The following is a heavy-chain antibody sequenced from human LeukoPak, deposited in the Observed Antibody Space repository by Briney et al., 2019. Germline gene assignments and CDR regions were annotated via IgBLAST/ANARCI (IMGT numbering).Heavy chain of an antibody. D-gene: IGHD3-16*01. V-gene: IGHV1-18*01. CDR1: GYTFTSYG. CDR3: ARDLKGVSYYYYYMDV. CDR2: ISAYNGDT. Sequence: ASVKVSCKASGYTFTSYGISWVRQAPGQGLEWMGWISAYNGDTNYPQKLQDRVTMTTDTSTSTAYMELRSLRSDDTAVYYCARDLKGVSYYYYYMDVWGKGTTVTVSS. J-gene: IGHJ6*03.